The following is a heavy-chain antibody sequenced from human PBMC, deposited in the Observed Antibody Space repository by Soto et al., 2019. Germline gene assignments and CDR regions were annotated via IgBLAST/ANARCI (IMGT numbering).Heavy chain of an antibody. V-gene: IGHV1-3*01. CDR3: ARDPSYYGMDV. CDR2: INAGNGNT. Sequence: CTVSGGSISSYYWSWIRQPPGKGLEWMGWINAGNGNTKYSQKFQGRVTITRDTSASTAYMELSSLRSEDTAVYYCARDPSYYGMDVWGQGTTVTVS. J-gene: IGHJ6*02. CDR1: GGSISSYY.